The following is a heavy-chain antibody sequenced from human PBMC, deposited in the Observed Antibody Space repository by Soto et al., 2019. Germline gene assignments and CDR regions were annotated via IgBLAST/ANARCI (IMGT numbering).Heavy chain of an antibody. J-gene: IGHJ4*02. D-gene: IGHD6-13*01. CDR2: INHSGST. V-gene: IGHV4-34*01. CDR1: GGSFSGYY. CDR3: ARGIGIAAADAVFDY. Sequence: SETLSLTCAVYGGSFSGYYWSWIRQPPGKGLEWIGEINHSGSTNYNPSLKSRVTISVDTSKNQFSLKLSSVTAADTAVYYCARGIGIAAADAVFDYWGQGTLGTVSS.